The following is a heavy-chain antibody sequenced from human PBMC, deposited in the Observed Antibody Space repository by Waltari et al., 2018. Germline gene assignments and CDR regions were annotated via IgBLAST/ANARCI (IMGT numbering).Heavy chain of an antibody. J-gene: IGHJ4*02. D-gene: IGHD6-13*01. CDR1: GYSFTSYW. Sequence: EVQLVQSGAEVKKPGESLRISCKGSGYSFTSYWISWLRQLPGKGLEWMGRIEPSDSYTNYSPSFQGHVTISADKSISTAYLQWSSLKASDTAMYDCARPGISSSWYPDYWGQGTLVTVAS. CDR2: IEPSDSYT. V-gene: IGHV5-10-1*03. CDR3: ARPGISSSWYPDY.